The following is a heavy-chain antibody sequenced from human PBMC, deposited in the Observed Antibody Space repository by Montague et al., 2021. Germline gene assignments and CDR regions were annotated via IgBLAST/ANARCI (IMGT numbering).Heavy chain of an antibody. CDR3: AREWSGFDF. D-gene: IGHD1-26*01. CDR1: GDSMNTYK. J-gene: IGHJ3*01. V-gene: IGHV4-59*01. CDR2: IYSSGNT. Sequence: SETLSLTCTVSGDSMNTYKWNWIRQPPGKGLEWIGYIYSSGNTNYNPSLKSRVTISVDTSRNQFSLEVSSVTAADRAMYYCAREWSGFDFWGHGTMVTVSS.